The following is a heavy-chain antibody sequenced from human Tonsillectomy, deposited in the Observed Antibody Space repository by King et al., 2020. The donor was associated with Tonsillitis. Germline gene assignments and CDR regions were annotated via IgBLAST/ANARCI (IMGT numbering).Heavy chain of an antibody. CDR2: ISSDGSYT. CDR1: AFTFTSYG. CDR3: ATACDGGDCYSNY. V-gene: IGHV3-30*03. D-gene: IGHD2-21*02. Sequence: VQLVESGGGVVQPGRSLRLSCSASAFTFTSYGMHWVRQAPGTGLEWVAFISSDGSYTYYVDSVKGRFGISRDNSKNTLFLQMNSLRPEDTAVYYCATACDGGDCYSNYWGQGTLVTVSS. J-gene: IGHJ4*02.